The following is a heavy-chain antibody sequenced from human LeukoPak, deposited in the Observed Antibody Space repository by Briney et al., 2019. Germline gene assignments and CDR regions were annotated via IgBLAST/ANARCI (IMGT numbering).Heavy chain of an antibody. Sequence: GGSLRLSCAASGFTFSSYSMNWVRQAPGKGLEWVSYISSSSSTIYYADSVKGRFTISRDNAKNSLYLQMNSLRAEDTAVYYCARASGYYYDRALDYWGQGTLVTVSS. V-gene: IGHV3-48*01. J-gene: IGHJ4*02. CDR2: ISSSSSTI. CDR1: GFTFSSYS. CDR3: ARASGYYYDRALDY. D-gene: IGHD3-22*01.